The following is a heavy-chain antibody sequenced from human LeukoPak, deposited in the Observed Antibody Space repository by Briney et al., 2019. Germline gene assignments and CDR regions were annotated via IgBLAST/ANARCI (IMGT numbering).Heavy chain of an antibody. V-gene: IGHV3-21*01. D-gene: IGHD1-26*01. CDR1: GFTFSSYG. Sequence: GGSLRLSCAASGFTFSSYGMSWVRQAPGKGLEWVSSISSSSSYIYYADSVKGRFTISRDNAKNSLYLQMNSLRAEDTAVYYCATGRVGATYDAFDIWGQGTMVTVSS. CDR3: ATGRVGATYDAFDI. J-gene: IGHJ3*02. CDR2: ISSSSSYI.